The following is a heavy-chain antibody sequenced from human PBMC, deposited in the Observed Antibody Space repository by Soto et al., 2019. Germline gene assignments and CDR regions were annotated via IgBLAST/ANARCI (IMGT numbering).Heavy chain of an antibody. CDR3: ARVPTGYYDSSGYFASYYYGMDV. CDR2: INPNSGGT. CDR1: GYTFTGYY. D-gene: IGHD3-22*01. Sequence: ASVKVSCKASGYTFTGYYMHWVRQAPGQGLEWMGWINPNSGGTNYAKKFQGRVTMTRDTSISTAYMELSRLRSDDTAVYYCARVPTGYYDSSGYFASYYYGMDVWGQGTTVTV. J-gene: IGHJ6*02. V-gene: IGHV1-2*02.